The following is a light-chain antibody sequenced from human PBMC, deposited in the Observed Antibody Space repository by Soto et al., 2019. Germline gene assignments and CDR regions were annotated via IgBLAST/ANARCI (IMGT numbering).Light chain of an antibody. Sequence: EIVLTQSPCTLSLSPGERATLSCRASQSVSSYYLAWYQQKPGQAPRLLIYAASSRATGIPDRFSGGGSGTDFTLPISRLEPEDFAVYYCQQCGSSPWTFGQGTKVEIK. CDR2: AAS. J-gene: IGKJ1*01. CDR1: QSVSSYY. CDR3: QQCGSSPWT. V-gene: IGKV3-20*01.